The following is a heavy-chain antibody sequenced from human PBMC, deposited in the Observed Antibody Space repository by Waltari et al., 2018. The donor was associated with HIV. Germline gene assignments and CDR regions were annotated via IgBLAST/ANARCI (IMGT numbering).Heavy chain of an antibody. D-gene: IGHD3-10*01. CDR1: GGPISSGDSY. CDR3: AKDPLGFGYYGMNV. V-gene: IGHV4-30-4*01. CDR2: IYYRGST. Sequence: QVQLQESGPGLVKPSQTLSLTCTVSGGPISSGDSYWSWLRQSPGKGLEWIGHIYYRGSTYYNPTLKSRVTISVDTSKNQFSLKLSAVTAADTAVYYCAKDPLGFGYYGMNVWGQGTTVTVSS. J-gene: IGHJ6*02.